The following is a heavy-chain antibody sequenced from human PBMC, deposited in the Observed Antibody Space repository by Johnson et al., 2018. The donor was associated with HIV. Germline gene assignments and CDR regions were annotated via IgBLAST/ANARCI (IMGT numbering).Heavy chain of an antibody. CDR1: GFTVDTNY. CDR3: ARDSSSWSEDAFDI. V-gene: IGHV3-53*01. Sequence: VQLVESGGGLIQPGGSLRLSCAASGFTVDTNYISWVRQAPGKGLEWVSVIYNGGNTYHIDSVKGRFTLSRDNAKNTLFLQMNNLRVEDTAVYYCARDSSSWSEDAFDIWGQGTLVTVSS. J-gene: IGHJ3*02. D-gene: IGHD6-13*01. CDR2: IYNGGNT.